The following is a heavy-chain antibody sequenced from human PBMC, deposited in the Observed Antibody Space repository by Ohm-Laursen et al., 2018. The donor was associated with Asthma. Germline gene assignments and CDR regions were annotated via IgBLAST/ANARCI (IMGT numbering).Heavy chain of an antibody. CDR2: ISYDGSNK. D-gene: IGHD3-22*01. J-gene: IGHJ4*02. CDR3: ASEGLIDRDY. CDR1: GFTFSSYG. Sequence: SSLRLSCAASGFTFSSYGMHWVRQAPGKGLEWVAVISYDGSNKYYADSVKGRFTISRDNSMNTLYLQMNSLRAEDTAVYYCASEGLIDRDYWGQGTLVTVSS. V-gene: IGHV3-30*03.